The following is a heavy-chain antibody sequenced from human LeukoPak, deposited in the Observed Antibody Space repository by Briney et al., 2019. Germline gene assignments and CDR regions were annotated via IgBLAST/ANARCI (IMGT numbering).Heavy chain of an antibody. CDR3: ARHVSVAVTNFFDY. D-gene: IGHD6-19*01. Sequence: SETLSLTCTVSGGSISSRNYYWGWIRQPPGTGLEWIGGVYYTGTTYSNPSLKSRVTISVDTSKNQFSLGLSSVTAADTAVYYCARHVSVAVTNFFDYWGQGTLVTVSS. CDR1: GGSISSRNYY. J-gene: IGHJ4*02. V-gene: IGHV4-39*01. CDR2: VYYTGTT.